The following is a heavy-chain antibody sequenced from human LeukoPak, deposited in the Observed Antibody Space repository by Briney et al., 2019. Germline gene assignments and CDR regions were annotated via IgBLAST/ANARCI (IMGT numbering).Heavy chain of an antibody. J-gene: IGHJ6*02. CDR3: AKDNTPNDYYDSSGKDYGMDV. CDR1: GFAFSSYG. CDR2: ISYDGSNK. D-gene: IGHD3-22*01. V-gene: IGHV3-30*18. Sequence: PGRSLRLSCAASGFAFSSYGMHWVRQAPGKGLEWVAVISYDGSNKYNADSVKGRFTISRDNSKNTLYLQMNSLRAEDTAVYYCAKDNTPNDYYDSSGKDYGMDVWGQGTTVTVSS.